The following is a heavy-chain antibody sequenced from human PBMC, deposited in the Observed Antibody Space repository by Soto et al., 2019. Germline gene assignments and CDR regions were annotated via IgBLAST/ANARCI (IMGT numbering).Heavy chain of an antibody. V-gene: IGHV1-69*01. CDR3: ARIRDDILTGTYFDY. Sequence: QVQLVQSGAEVKKPGSSVKVSCKASGGTFSSYAISWVRQAPGQGLEWMGGLIPIFGTANYAQKFQGRVTITADESTRTAYMEVSSLRSEDTAVYYCARIRDDILTGTYFDYWGQGTLVTVSS. D-gene: IGHD3-9*01. CDR2: LIPIFGTA. J-gene: IGHJ4*02. CDR1: GGTFSSYA.